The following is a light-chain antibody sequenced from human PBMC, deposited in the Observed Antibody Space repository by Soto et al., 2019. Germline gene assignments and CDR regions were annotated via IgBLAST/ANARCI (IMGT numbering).Light chain of an antibody. V-gene: IGKV3-11*01. J-gene: IGKJ1*01. CDR1: QSVGSY. CDR3: QQPSTWPRT. CDR2: ETS. Sequence: EIVLTQSPATLYLSPGERATLSCRASQSVGSYLTWYQQKPGQAPRLLIYETSKRATGIPARFSGSESGTDFALAIRSLEPEDFAVYYCQQPSTWPRTFGQGTKVELK.